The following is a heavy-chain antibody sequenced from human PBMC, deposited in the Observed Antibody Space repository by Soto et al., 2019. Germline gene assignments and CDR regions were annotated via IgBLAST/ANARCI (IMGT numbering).Heavy chain of an antibody. V-gene: IGHV3-11*01. J-gene: IGHJ4*02. D-gene: IGHD3-9*01. CDR2: ISSSGSTI. CDR3: ARDSSRDYDILTGRFDY. Sequence: KSGGSLRLSCAASGFTFSDYYMSWIRQAPGKGLEWVSYISSSGSTIYYADSVKGRFTISRDDAKNSLYLQMNSLRAEDTAVYYCARDSSRDYDILTGRFDYWGQGTLVTVSS. CDR1: GFTFSDYY.